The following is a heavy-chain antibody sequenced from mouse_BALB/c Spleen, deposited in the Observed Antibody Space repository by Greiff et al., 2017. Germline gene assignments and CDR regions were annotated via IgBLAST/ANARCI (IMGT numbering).Heavy chain of an antibody. D-gene: IGHD1-1*02. V-gene: IGHV1-87*01. J-gene: IGHJ3*01. CDR2: IYPGDGDT. CDR1: GYTFTSYW. CDR3: AGGVA. Sequence: VKLVESGAELARPGASVKLSCKASGYTFTSYWMQWVKQRPGQGLEWIGAIYPGDGDTRYTQKFKGKATLTADKSSSTAYMQLSSLASEDSAVYYCAGGVAWGQGTLVTVSA.